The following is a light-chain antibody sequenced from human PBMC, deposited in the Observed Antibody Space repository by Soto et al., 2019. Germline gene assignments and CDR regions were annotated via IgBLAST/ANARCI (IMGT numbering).Light chain of an antibody. J-gene: IGKJ1*01. CDR1: QSVSNN. CDR3: QQYNNWWT. V-gene: IGKV3-15*01. Sequence: EIVMTQSPATLSVSPGERATLSCRASQSVSNNLAWYQKKPGQAPRLLIYGASNRATGIPARFSGSGSGTEFTLTITILQSEDFACYYCQQYNNWWTFGQGARVYIK. CDR2: GAS.